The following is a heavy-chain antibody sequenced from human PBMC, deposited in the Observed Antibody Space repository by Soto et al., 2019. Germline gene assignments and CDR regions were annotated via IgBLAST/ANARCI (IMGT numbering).Heavy chain of an antibody. J-gene: IGHJ4*02. V-gene: IGHV3-30-3*01. CDR3: ARDRWSLDY. CDR2: ISYDGSNK. D-gene: IGHD3-16*02. CDR1: GFTFSSYA. Sequence: QVQLVESGGGVVQPGRSLRLSCAASGFTFSSYAMHWVRQAPGKGLEWVAVISYDGSNKYYADSVKGRFTISRDNSKNTLYLQMNSLRAEDTAVYYCARDRWSLDYWGRETLVTVSS.